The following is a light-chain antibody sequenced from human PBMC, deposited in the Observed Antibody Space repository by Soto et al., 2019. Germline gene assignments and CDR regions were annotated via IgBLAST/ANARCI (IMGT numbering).Light chain of an antibody. CDR2: AAS. J-gene: IGKJ1*01. CDR1: QSISNY. CDR3: HQNYNVPPWT. V-gene: IGKV1-39*01. Sequence: QMTQSPSSLSASVGDRVAITCRASQSISNYLDWYQVKPGKAPKLLIYAASSLQSGVPSRFSGSGSGTEFTLTISSLQAEDFATYYCHQNYNVPPWTFGQGTKVEIK.